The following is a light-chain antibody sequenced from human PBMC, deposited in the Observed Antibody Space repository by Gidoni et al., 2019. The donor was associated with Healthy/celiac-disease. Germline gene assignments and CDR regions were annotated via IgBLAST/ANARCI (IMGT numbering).Light chain of an antibody. Sequence: EIVLTQSPGTLSLSPGERATLSCRASQSVSSSYLAWYQQKPGQAPKVLIYGASSRATGIPDRFSGSGSGTDFTLTISRREPEDFAVYYCQQYGSSPGWTFGQGTKVEIK. V-gene: IGKV3-20*01. CDR3: QQYGSSPGWT. J-gene: IGKJ1*01. CDR1: QSVSSSY. CDR2: GAS.